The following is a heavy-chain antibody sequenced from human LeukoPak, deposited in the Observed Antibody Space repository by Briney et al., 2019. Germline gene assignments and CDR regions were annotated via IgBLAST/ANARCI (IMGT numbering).Heavy chain of an antibody. CDR1: GYTFTSYD. V-gene: IGHV1-8*01. Sequence: TSVKVSCKASGYTFTSYDINWVRQATGQGLEWMGWMNPNSGNTGYAQRFQGRVTMTRNTSISTAYMELSSLRSEDTAVYYCARAGFSGSYLDYWGQGTLVTVSS. CDR2: MNPNSGNT. CDR3: ARAGFSGSYLDY. D-gene: IGHD1-26*01. J-gene: IGHJ4*02.